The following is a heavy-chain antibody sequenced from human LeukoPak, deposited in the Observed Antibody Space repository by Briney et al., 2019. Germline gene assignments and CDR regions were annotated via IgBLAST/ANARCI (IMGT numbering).Heavy chain of an antibody. CDR3: AKDMRDSYGFGAFDI. V-gene: IGHV3-9*01. D-gene: IGHD5-18*01. Sequence: GGSLRLSCAASGFTFSSYGMSWVRQAPGKGLEWVSGISWNSGSIGYADSVKGRFTISRDNAKNSLYLQMNSLRAEDTALYYCAKDMRDSYGFGAFDIWGQGTMVTVSS. CDR2: ISWNSGSI. CDR1: GFTFSSYG. J-gene: IGHJ3*02.